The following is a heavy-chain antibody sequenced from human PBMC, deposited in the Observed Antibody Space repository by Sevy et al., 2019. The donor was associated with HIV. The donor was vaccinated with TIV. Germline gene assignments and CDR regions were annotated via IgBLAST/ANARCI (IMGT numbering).Heavy chain of an antibody. CDR1: GFTFSSYA. CDR3: EKFVVVVAATRNYYYGMDV. V-gene: IGHV3-23*01. D-gene: IGHD2-15*01. J-gene: IGHJ6*02. CDR2: ISGSGGST. Sequence: GGSLRLSCAASGFTFSSYAMSWVRQAPGKGLEWVSAISGSGGSTYYGNSFKGRFTISRDNSKNTLYLQMNSLRAEDKAVYYCEKFVVVVAATRNYYYGMDVWGQGTTVTVSS.